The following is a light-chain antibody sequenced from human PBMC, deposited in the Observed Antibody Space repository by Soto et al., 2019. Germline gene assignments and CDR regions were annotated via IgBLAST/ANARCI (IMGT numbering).Light chain of an antibody. J-gene: IGKJ4*01. Sequence: EIVLTQSPGTLSLSPGERATLSCRASQSVSSSYLAWYQQKPGQAPRLLIYGASSRATGIPDRFSGSGSGTDFTLTISRLEPEDCALYYCQQYGSSPRVTFGGGTKVEIK. CDR3: QQYGSSPRVT. V-gene: IGKV3-20*01. CDR2: GAS. CDR1: QSVSSSY.